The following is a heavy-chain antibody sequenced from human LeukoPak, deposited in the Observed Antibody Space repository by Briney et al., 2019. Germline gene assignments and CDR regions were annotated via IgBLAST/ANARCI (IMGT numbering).Heavy chain of an antibody. CDR2: IYYTGST. CDR1: GGSISSNSYY. Sequence: SETLSLTCTVSGGSISSNSYYGGWIRQPPGKGLEWIGSIYYTGSTYYNPSLKSRVTISVDTSKNQFSLKLSSVTAADTAVYYCARYSSSWTYYYYMDVWGKGTTVTISS. CDR3: ARYSSSWTYYYYMDV. J-gene: IGHJ6*03. D-gene: IGHD6-13*01. V-gene: IGHV4-39*01.